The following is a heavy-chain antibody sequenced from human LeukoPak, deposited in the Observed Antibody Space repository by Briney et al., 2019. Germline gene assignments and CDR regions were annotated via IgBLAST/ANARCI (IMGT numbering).Heavy chain of an antibody. Sequence: GGSLRLSCAVSGFTFSSCWMTWVRQAPEKGLEWVSGISGSGDNTYYADSVKGRFTISRDNSKNTLYVQVNSLGTEDTAAYYCAKGSYYDSSGSFYFDYWGQGTLVTVSS. D-gene: IGHD3-22*01. CDR3: AKGSYYDSSGSFYFDY. J-gene: IGHJ4*02. CDR1: GFTFSSCW. V-gene: IGHV3-23*01. CDR2: ISGSGDNT.